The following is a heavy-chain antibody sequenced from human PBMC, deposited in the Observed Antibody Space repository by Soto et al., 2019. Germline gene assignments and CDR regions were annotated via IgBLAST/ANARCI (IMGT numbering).Heavy chain of an antibody. CDR2: IYPGDSDT. J-gene: IGHJ6*02. CDR1: GYSFTSYW. CDR3: ARLPLGRAPLDYGDYEDINRYYGMYV. V-gene: IGHV5-51*01. D-gene: IGHD4-17*01. Sequence: GESLKISCKGSGYSFTSYWIGWVRQMPGKGLEWMGIIYPGDSDTRYSPSFQGQVTISADKSISTAYLQWSSLKASDTAMYYCARLPLGRAPLDYGDYEDINRYYGMYVWGQGTTVTVSS.